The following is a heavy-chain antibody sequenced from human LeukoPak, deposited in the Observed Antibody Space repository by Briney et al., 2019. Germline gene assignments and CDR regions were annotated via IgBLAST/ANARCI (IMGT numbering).Heavy chain of an antibody. V-gene: IGHV4-39*01. CDR1: GGSISSSSYY. Sequence: SETLSLTCTVSGGSISSSSYYWGWIRQPPGKGLEWIGSVYYSGSTYYNPSLKSRVTISVDTSKNQFSLKLSSVTAADTAVYYCARRGAAWATTVTGYFDYWGQGTLVTVSS. J-gene: IGHJ4*02. CDR3: ARRGAAWATTVTGYFDY. CDR2: VYYSGST. D-gene: IGHD4-17*01.